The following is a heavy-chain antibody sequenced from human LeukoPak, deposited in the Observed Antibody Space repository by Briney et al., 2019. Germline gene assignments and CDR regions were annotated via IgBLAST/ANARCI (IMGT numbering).Heavy chain of an antibody. D-gene: IGHD5-12*01. CDR3: ARDFSGYDSGDY. Sequence: ASVKVSCKVSGYTLTELSMHWVRQAPGKGLEWMGGFDPEDGETIYAQKFQGRVTMTEDTSTDTAYMELSSLRSEDTAAYYCARDFSGYDSGDYWGQGTLVTVSS. J-gene: IGHJ4*02. CDR1: GYTLTELS. V-gene: IGHV1-24*01. CDR2: FDPEDGET.